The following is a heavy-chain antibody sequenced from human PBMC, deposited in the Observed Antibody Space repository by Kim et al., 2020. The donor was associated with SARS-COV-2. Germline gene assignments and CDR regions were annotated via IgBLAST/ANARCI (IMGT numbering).Heavy chain of an antibody. CDR1: GGTFSSYA. D-gene: IGHD2-2*01. CDR2: IIPIFGTA. CDR3: ARDCSSTSCYGFFAGDAFDI. J-gene: IGHJ3*02. Sequence: SVKVSCKASGGTFSSYAISWVRQAPGQGLEWMGGIIPIFGTANYAQKFQGRVTITADESTSTAYMELSSLRSEDTAVYYCARDCSSTSCYGFFAGDAFDIWGQGTMVTVSS. V-gene: IGHV1-69*13.